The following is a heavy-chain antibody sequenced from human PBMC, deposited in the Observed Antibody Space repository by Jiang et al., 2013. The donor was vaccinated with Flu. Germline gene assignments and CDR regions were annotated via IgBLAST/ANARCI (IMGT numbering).Heavy chain of an antibody. D-gene: IGHD1-26*01. CDR2: IYYSGST. Sequence: GSGLVKPSETLSLTCTVSGGSISSSSYYWGWIRQPPGKGLEWIGGIYYSGSTYYNPSLKSRVTISVDTSKNQFSLKLSSVTAADTAVYYCARPLQKIVGAITYNWFDPWGQGTLVTVSS. J-gene: IGHJ5*02. CDR3: ARPLQKIVGAITYNWFDP. V-gene: IGHV4-39*01. CDR1: GGSISSSSYY.